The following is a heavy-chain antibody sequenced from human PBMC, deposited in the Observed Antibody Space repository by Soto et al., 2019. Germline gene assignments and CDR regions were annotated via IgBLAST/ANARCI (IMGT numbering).Heavy chain of an antibody. D-gene: IGHD3-22*01. V-gene: IGHV3-21*01. J-gene: IGHJ4*02. CDR2: ISSSSSYI. CDR1: GFTFSSYS. Sequence: PGGSPRLSCAASGFTFSSYSMNWVRQAPGKGLEWVSSISSSSSYIYYADSVKGRFTISRDNAKNSLYLQMNSLRAEDTAVYYCARDRMEEDYYDSSGYYRPFDYWGQGTLVTVSS. CDR3: ARDRMEEDYYDSSGYYRPFDY.